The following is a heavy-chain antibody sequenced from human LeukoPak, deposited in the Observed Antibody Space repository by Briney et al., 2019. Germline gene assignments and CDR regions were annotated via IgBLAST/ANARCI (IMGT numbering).Heavy chain of an antibody. CDR2: ISGSGGST. Sequence: GGSLRLSCAASGVTFNTYAMSWVRQAPGKGLEWVSAISGSGGSTYYADSVKGRFTISRDNAKNTLYLQIHSLRAEDTAIYYCAKGKGSSSSSIDWWGQGTLVTVSS. J-gene: IGHJ4*02. CDR3: AKGKGSSSSSIDW. CDR1: GVTFNTYA. D-gene: IGHD2-15*01. V-gene: IGHV3-23*01.